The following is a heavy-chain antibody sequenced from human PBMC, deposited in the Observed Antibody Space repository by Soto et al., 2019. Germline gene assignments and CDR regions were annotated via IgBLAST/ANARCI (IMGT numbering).Heavy chain of an antibody. D-gene: IGHD3-10*01. V-gene: IGHV4-30-4*01. J-gene: IGHJ4*02. Sequence: QVQLQESGPGLVKPSQTLSLTCTVSGGSISSGDYYWSWIRQPPGKGLERIGFIYYSGSTYYNPSLKSRVTISVDTSRYEFSLKVICVTASDTAVYSFAIWWFGEFFDYWGQGALVTVSS. CDR2: IYYSGST. CDR3: AIWWFGEFFDY. CDR1: GGSISSGDYY.